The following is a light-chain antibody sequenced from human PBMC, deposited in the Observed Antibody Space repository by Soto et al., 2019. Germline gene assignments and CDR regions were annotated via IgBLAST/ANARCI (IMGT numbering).Light chain of an antibody. CDR2: EDS. Sequence: QSVLTQPASVSGSPGQSITISCTGTSSDVGSYNLVSWYHQYPGKAPKLMIYEDSKRPSGVSNRFSGSKSGNTASLTISGLQTEDEADYYCWSYAGSSTYVVFGGGTKLTVL. V-gene: IGLV2-23*01. CDR3: WSYAGSSTYVV. CDR1: SSDVGSYNL. J-gene: IGLJ2*01.